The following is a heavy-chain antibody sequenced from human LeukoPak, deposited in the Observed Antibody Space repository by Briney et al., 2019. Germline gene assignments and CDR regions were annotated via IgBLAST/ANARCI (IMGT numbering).Heavy chain of an antibody. V-gene: IGHV3-23*01. CDR2: IGNGGAST. J-gene: IGHJ3*02. Sequence: PGGSLRLSCAASGFTFSSYAMSWVRQAPGKGLEWVSAIGNGGASTYYAHSVKGRFTISRDNSKNTLYLEMNSLRAEDTAVFYCARDRGSGWLHDAFDIWGHGTMVTVSS. CDR3: ARDRGSGWLHDAFDI. CDR1: GFTFSSYA. D-gene: IGHD6-19*01.